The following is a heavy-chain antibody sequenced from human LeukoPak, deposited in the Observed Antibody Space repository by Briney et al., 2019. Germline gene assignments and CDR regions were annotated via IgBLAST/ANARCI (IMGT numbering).Heavy chain of an antibody. D-gene: IGHD2-2*01. V-gene: IGHV3-53*01. J-gene: IGHJ4*02. CDR3: ARDLRVVVVPAAIFDY. CDR2: IYSGGST. CDR1: GFTFSSYS. Sequence: GGSLRLSCAASGFTFSSYSMNWVRQAPGKGLEWVSVIYSGGSTYYADSVKGRFTISRDNPKNTLYLQMNSLRAEDTAVYYCARDLRVVVVPAAIFDYWGQGTLVTVSS.